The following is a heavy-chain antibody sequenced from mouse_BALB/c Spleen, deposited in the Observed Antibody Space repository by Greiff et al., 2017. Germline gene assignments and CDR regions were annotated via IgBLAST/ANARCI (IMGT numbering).Heavy chain of an antibody. CDR3: ARGSSSSYAMDY. J-gene: IGHJ4*01. CDR1: GFTFSSYA. V-gene: IGHV5-6-5*01. Sequence: EVKLVESGGDLVKPGGSLKLSCAASGFTFSSYAMSWVRQTPEKRLEWVASISSGGSIYYPDSVKGRFTISRDNARNILYLQMSSLRSEDTAMYYCARGSSSSYAMDYWGQGTSVTVSS. D-gene: IGHD1-3*01. CDR2: ISSGGSI.